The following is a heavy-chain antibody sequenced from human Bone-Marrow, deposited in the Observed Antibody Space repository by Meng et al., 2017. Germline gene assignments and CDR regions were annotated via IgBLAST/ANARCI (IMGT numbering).Heavy chain of an antibody. D-gene: IGHD3-10*01. CDR3: ARDIELLWFGELLGLDAFDI. Sequence: LRPSFALYGGSFSRYYWTWIRQPPGKGLEWIGEIYHSGGTNYNPSLKSRVTISVDTSKNQSSLKLSSVTAADTAVYYCARDIELLWFGELLGLDAFDIWGQGTMVTVSS. J-gene: IGHJ3*02. CDR2: IYHSGGT. V-gene: IGHV4-34*01. CDR1: GGSFSRYY.